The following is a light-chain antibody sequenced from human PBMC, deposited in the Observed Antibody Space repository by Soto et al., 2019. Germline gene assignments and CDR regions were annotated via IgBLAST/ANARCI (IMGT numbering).Light chain of an antibody. CDR1: SRDIGNYNY. J-gene: IGLJ1*01. Sequence: QSALTQPASVSGSPGQSITISCTGTSRDIGNYNYVSWYQQDPGKAPKLIIYEVSNRPSGVSSRFSGSKSDNTASLTISGLQAEDEADYYCSSYTTTNTLYVFGTGTKLIVL. CDR3: SSYTTTNTLYV. V-gene: IGLV2-14*01. CDR2: EVS.